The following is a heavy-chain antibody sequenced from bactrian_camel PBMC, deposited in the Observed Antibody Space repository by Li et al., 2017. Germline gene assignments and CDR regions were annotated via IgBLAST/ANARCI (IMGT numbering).Heavy chain of an antibody. J-gene: IGHJ4*01. CDR2: IWNDGSKT. D-gene: IGHD6*01. CDR1: GFTFSTYY. Sequence: HVQLVESGGGLVQPGGSLRLSCAASGFTFSTYYMSWVRQAPGKGLEWVSSIWNDGSKTDYGESVKGRFTAPHDNAKNTLYLQMNSLKPEDTAMYYCAAGDRPRGRWYLTCSEYWGQGTQVTVS. CDR3: AAGDRPRGRWYLTCSEY. V-gene: IGHV3-2*01.